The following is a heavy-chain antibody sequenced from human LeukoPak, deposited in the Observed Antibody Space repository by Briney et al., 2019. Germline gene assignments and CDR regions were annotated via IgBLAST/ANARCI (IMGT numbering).Heavy chain of an antibody. Sequence: SETLSLTCTVSGGSISSYYWSWIRQPPGKGLEWIGYIYYSGSTNYNPSLKSRVTISVDTSKNQFSLKLSSVTAADTAVYYCASTPRFGELSRYYYGMDVWGQGTTVTVSS. CDR1: GGSISSYY. V-gene: IGHV4-59*01. D-gene: IGHD3-10*01. J-gene: IGHJ6*02. CDR3: ASTPRFGELSRYYYGMDV. CDR2: IYYSGST.